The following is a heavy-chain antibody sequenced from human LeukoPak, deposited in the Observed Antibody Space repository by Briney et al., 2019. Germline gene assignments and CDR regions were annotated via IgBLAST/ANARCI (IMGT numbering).Heavy chain of an antibody. CDR2: ISYDGSNK. V-gene: IGHV3-30*04. J-gene: IGHJ4*02. D-gene: IGHD6-19*01. CDR1: GFTFSSYA. CDR3: ARSIAVAEPGQV. Sequence: PGGSLRLSCAASGFTFSSYAMHWVRQAPGKGLEWVAVISYDGSNKYYADSVKGRFTFSRDNSKNTLYLQMNSPRAEDTAVYYCARSIAVAEPGQVWGQGTLVTVSS.